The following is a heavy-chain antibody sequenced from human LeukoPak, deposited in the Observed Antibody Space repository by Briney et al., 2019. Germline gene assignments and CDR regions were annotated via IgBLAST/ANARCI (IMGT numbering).Heavy chain of an antibody. CDR3: ARSSAVVVAATFDY. V-gene: IGHV4-61*02. Sequence: SEPLSLTCTVSGGSISSGSYYWSWIRQPAGKGLEWIGRIYTSGSTNYNPSLKSRVTISVDTSKNQFSLKLSSVTAADTAVYYCARSSAVVVAATFDYWGQGTLVTVSS. J-gene: IGHJ4*02. D-gene: IGHD2-15*01. CDR2: IYTSGST. CDR1: GGSISSGSYY.